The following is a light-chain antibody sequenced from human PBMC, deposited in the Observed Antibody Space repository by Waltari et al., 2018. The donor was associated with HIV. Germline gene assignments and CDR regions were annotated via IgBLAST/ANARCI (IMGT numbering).Light chain of an antibody. Sequence: QSALTQPASVSGSPGQSITIPCTGTSRDGGGYNYFSWYQQHPGKAPKLMIYEVSNRPSGVSNRFSGSKSGNTASLTISGLQAEDEADYYCSSYTSSSTLVFGGGTKLTVL. CDR1: SRDGGGYNY. J-gene: IGLJ2*01. CDR3: SSYTSSSTLV. V-gene: IGLV2-14*01. CDR2: EVS.